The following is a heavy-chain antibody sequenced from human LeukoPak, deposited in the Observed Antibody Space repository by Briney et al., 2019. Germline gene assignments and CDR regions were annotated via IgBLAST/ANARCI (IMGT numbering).Heavy chain of an antibody. J-gene: IGHJ4*02. CDR2: VGSGATP. Sequence: GGSLRLSCAASGFTFSTYAMSWVRQAPGKGLEWVSAVGSGATPYYADSVKGRFTISRDDSKNMLYLQANSLRAEATAVYYCARQLGYCSRGNCYFDSWGQGTLVTVSS. D-gene: IGHD2-2*01. V-gene: IGHV3-23*01. CDR1: GFTFSTYA. CDR3: ARQLGYCSRGNCYFDS.